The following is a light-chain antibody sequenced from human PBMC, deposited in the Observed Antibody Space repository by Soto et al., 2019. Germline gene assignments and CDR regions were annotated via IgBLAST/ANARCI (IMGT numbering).Light chain of an antibody. J-gene: IGLJ1*01. CDR2: EVS. V-gene: IGLV2-11*01. CDR1: SSDVGGYDY. Sequence: QSALTQPRSVSGSPGQSVTISCTGTSSDVGGYDYVSWYQQHPGRAPKLIIFEVSKRPLGVPDRFSGSKSGNTASPIVSGLQPDDEAEYHCTSYTGDDFTFVFGTGTKLTVL. CDR3: TSYTGDDFTFV.